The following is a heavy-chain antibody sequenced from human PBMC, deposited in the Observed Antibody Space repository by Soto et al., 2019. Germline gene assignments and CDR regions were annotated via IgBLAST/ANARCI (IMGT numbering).Heavy chain of an antibody. V-gene: IGHV5-51*01. CDR1: GYSFTKYW. CDR3: MRQLGVDADNWFHP. J-gene: IGHJ5*02. Sequence: PGESLKISCKGSGYSFTKYWIGWVRQMPGKGLEWMGIIYPGDSDTRYSPSFRGQVTISADKSISTAYLQWSSLKASDTAMYYCMRQLGVDADNWFHPWGQGTLVSVSS. CDR2: IYPGDSDT. D-gene: IGHD2-8*01.